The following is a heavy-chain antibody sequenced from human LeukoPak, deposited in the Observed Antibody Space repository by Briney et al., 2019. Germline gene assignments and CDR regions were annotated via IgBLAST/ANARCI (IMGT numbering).Heavy chain of an antibody. D-gene: IGHD2-2*01. CDR1: GFTFSSYW. V-gene: IGHV3-74*01. CDR3: AGMGTGSYGNWFDP. CDR2: INTDGSST. J-gene: IGHJ5*02. Sequence: GGSPRLSCAASGFTFSSYWMHWVRQAPGKGLVWVSRINTDGSSTSYADSVKGRFTISRDNAKNTLYLQMNSLRAEDTAVYYCAGMGTGSYGNWFDPWGQGTPVTVSS.